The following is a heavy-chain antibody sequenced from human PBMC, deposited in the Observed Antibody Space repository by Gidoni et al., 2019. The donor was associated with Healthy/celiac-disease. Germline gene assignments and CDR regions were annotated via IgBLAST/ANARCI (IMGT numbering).Heavy chain of an antibody. CDR2: IYYSGST. CDR3: ARHQDYGGGFDL. D-gene: IGHD4-17*01. Sequence: QLQLQESGPGLVKPSETLSLTCTVSGCSISSSSYCWGWLRRPPGKGLEWIGRIYYSGSTYYNPSLKSRVTISVDTSKNQFSLKLSSVTAADTAVYYCARHQDYGGGFDLWGRGTLVTVSS. CDR1: GCSISSSSYC. V-gene: IGHV4-39*01. J-gene: IGHJ2*01.